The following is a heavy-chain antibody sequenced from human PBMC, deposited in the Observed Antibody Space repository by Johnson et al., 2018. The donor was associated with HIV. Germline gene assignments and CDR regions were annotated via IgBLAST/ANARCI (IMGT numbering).Heavy chain of an antibody. CDR1: EFTFGRFS. V-gene: IGHV3-30*04. CDR3: ARGEYFDSGGYYHVVMNGFDI. J-gene: IGHJ3*02. CDR2: IWSDGSNK. D-gene: IGHD3-22*01. Sequence: QVQLVESGGGVVQPGRSLRLSCAAPEFTFGRFSLHCVRQAPGKGLEWVAVIWSDGSNKYYADSVKGRFTVSRDNSKNTLYLQMTSLRTEDTAVYYCARGEYFDSGGYYHVVMNGFDIWGQGTTVIVSS.